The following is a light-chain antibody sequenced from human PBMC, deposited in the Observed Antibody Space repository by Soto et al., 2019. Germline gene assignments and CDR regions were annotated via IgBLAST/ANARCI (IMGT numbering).Light chain of an antibody. J-gene: IGLJ1*01. Sequence: QSVLTQPASVSGSPGQSITISCTGTSSDVGSYDYVSWYQQHPGKVPKLMLYEVSNRPSGASNRFSGSKSGNTASLTISGLQAEDEADYYCSSYASSSTLVFGTGTKGTVL. CDR3: SSYASSSTLV. CDR1: SSDVGSYDY. CDR2: EVS. V-gene: IGLV2-14*01.